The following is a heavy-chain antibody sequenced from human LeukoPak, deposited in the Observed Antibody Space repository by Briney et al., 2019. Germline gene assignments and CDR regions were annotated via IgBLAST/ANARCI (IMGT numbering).Heavy chain of an antibody. CDR3: AGYYSSIYGMDV. CDR2: INHSGST. Sequence: SETLSLTCAVYGGSFSGYYWNWIRQPPGKGLEWIGEINHSGSTNYNPSLKSRVTISVDTSKSQFSLKLTSVTAADTAVYYCAGYYSSIYGMDVWGQGTSVTVSS. V-gene: IGHV4-34*01. J-gene: IGHJ6*02. D-gene: IGHD3-3*01. CDR1: GGSFSGYY.